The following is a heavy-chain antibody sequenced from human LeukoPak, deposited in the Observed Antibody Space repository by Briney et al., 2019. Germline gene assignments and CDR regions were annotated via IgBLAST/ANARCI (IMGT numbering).Heavy chain of an antibody. CDR3: AKLGYDFWSGIKRFDY. J-gene: IGHJ4*02. Sequence: GGSLRLSCAASGFTFSSYAMSWVRQAPGKGLEWVSAISGSGGSTYYADSVKGRFTISRDNSKNTLYLQMNRLRAEDTAVYYCAKLGYDFWSGIKRFDYRGQGTLVTVSS. D-gene: IGHD3-3*01. CDR2: ISGSGGST. V-gene: IGHV3-23*01. CDR1: GFTFSSYA.